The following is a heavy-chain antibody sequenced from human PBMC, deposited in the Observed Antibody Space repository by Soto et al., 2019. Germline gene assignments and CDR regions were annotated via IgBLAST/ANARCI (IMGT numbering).Heavy chain of an antibody. V-gene: IGHV4-34*01. D-gene: IGHD2-15*01. CDR3: ASSIYCSGGSCYAAIGDY. Sequence: SETLSLTCAVYGGSFSGYYWSWIRQPPGKGLEWIGEINHSGSTNYNPSLKGRVTISVDTSKNQFSLKLSSVTAADTAVYYCASSIYCSGGSCYAAIGDYWGQGTLVTVS. J-gene: IGHJ4*02. CDR2: INHSGST. CDR1: GGSFSGYY.